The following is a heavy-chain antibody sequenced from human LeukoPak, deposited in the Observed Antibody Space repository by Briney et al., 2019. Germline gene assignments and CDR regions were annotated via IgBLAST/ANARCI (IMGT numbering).Heavy chain of an antibody. Sequence: SETLSLTCTVSGGSISSYSRSWIRQPAGRGPEWIGRIYTSGSTNYTPSLKSRVTMSVDTSKNQFSLKLSSVTAADTAVYYCARARDGCWPDVFDIWGKGPMVTVSS. V-gene: IGHV4-4*07. J-gene: IGHJ3*02. CDR3: ARARDGCWPDVFDI. CDR1: GGSISSYS. D-gene: IGHD6-6*01. CDR2: IYTSGST.